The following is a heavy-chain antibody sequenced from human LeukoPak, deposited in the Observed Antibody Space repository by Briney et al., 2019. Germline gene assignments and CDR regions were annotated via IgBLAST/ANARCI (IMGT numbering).Heavy chain of an antibody. J-gene: IGHJ3*02. CDR3: ASVRGVGALNDAFDI. D-gene: IGHD1-26*01. V-gene: IGHV5-51*01. CDR1: GYSFTSYW. CDR2: IYPADSTA. Sequence: GESLKISCKGSGYSFTSYWIGWVRQMPGKGLEWVGIIYPADSTAKYSPSFQGQVTISADKSISTAYLQWSSLKASDTAMYYCASVRGVGALNDAFDIWGQGTMVTVSS.